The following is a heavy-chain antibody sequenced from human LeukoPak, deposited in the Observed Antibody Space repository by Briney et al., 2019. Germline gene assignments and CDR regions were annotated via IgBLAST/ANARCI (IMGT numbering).Heavy chain of an antibody. CDR3: ARFRDYKEAFDI. V-gene: IGHV4-61*02. CDR2: VYTSGST. CDR1: GGSISSGSYD. J-gene: IGHJ3*02. D-gene: IGHD3-10*01. Sequence: SETLSLTCTVSGGSISSGSYDWSWIRQPAGKGLDWIGRVYTSGSTNYNPSLKSRVTMSVDTSKNQFSLKLNSVTAADTAVYYCARFRDYKEAFDIWGQGTMVTVSS.